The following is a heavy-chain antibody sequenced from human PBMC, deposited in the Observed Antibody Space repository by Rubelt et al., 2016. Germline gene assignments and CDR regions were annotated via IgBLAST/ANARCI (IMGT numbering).Heavy chain of an antibody. V-gene: IGHV4-59*01. D-gene: IGHD1-26*01. J-gene: IGHJ4*02. Sequence: PSLKSRVTISIDTSKNQFSLKLTTVTAADTAVYYCARARGSFYHSYYFDYWGQGALVTVSS. CDR3: ARARGSFYHSYYFDY.